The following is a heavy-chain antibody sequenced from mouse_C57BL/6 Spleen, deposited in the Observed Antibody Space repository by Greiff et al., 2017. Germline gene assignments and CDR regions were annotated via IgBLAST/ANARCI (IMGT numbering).Heavy chain of an antibody. J-gene: IGHJ2*01. Sequence: VQLQQSGPVLVKPGASVKMSCKASGYTFTDYYMNWVKQSHGKSLEWIGVINPYNGGTSYNQKFKGKATLTVDKSSSTAYMELNSLTSEDSAVYYCARLGYSNFDYWGQGTTLTVSS. CDR2: INPYNGGT. CDR1: GYTFTDYY. CDR3: ARLGYSNFDY. V-gene: IGHV1-19*01. D-gene: IGHD2-5*01.